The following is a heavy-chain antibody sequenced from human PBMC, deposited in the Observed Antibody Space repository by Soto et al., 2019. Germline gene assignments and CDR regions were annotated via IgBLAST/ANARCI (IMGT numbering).Heavy chain of an antibody. V-gene: IGHV4-30-4*01. Sequence: QVQLQESGPGLVKPSQTLSLTCTVSGGSISSGDYYWSWIRQPPGKGLEWIGYIDYSGSTQYNPSLKSRVTISVDTSKNQFSLKLSSVTAADTAVYYCARAAPPDYGPRYWYFDLWGRGTLVTVSS. CDR1: GGSISSGDYY. D-gene: IGHD4-17*01. J-gene: IGHJ2*01. CDR2: IDYSGST. CDR3: ARAAPPDYGPRYWYFDL.